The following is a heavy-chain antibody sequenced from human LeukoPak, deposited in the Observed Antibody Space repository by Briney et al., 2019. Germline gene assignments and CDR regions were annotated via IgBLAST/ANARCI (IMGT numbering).Heavy chain of an antibody. V-gene: IGHV3-23*01. D-gene: IGHD6-19*01. J-gene: IGHJ4*02. Sequence: GGSLRLSCAASGFTFSSYGMSWVRQAPGKGLEWVSAISGSGGDTFYTDSVKGRFTISRGNSKNTLYLQMKGLRAEDTAVYYCVKDSVVVAGLVNYFDYWGQGTLVTVSS. CDR3: VKDSVVVAGLVNYFDY. CDR2: ISGSGGDT. CDR1: GFTFSSYG.